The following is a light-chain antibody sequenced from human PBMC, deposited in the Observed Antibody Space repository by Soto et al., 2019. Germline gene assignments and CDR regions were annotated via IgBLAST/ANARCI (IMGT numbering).Light chain of an antibody. J-gene: IGKJ1*01. V-gene: IGKV3-15*01. CDR1: QSLSSG. CDR2: GAS. Sequence: EIVMTQSPSTLSLSLGDTGTLTCRASQSLSSGLAWYQQKPGQAPRLLIFGASGRASGIPSRISGGGSGTEFTLTISSLEPEDFAVYYCQQYQNSPLTFGQGTKVDNK. CDR3: QQYQNSPLT.